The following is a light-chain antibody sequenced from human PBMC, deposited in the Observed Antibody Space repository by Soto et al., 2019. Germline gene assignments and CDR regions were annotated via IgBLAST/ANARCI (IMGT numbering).Light chain of an antibody. CDR2: DVR. CDR1: SSDVGSYTS. Sequence: QSVLTQPASVSGSPGQSITISCTGASSDVGSYTSVSWYQHHPGKAPKLIIYDVRNRPSGLSDRFSGSKSGNTASLTIYGLQAEDEADYYCSSYTTSSTVFGGGTKLTVL. CDR3: SSYTTSSTV. J-gene: IGLJ2*01. V-gene: IGLV2-14*03.